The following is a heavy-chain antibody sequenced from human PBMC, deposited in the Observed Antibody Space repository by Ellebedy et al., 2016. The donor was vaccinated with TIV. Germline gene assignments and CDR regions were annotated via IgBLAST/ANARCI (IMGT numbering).Heavy chain of an antibody. CDR1: GFTFSSYA. Sequence: GGSLRLSXAASGFTFSSYAMSWVRQAPGKGLEWVSAISGSGGSTYYADSVKGRFTISRDNSKNTLYLQMNSLRAEDTAVYYCAKCIAVAGTGDYYYYYGMDVWGQGTTVTVSS. D-gene: IGHD6-19*01. J-gene: IGHJ6*02. V-gene: IGHV3-23*01. CDR3: AKCIAVAGTGDYYYYYGMDV. CDR2: ISGSGGST.